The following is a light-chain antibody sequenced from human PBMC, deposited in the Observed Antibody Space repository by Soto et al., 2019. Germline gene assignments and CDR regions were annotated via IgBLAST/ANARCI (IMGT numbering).Light chain of an antibody. CDR1: SSDGGAYNY. CDR2: EVN. CDR3: SSFTGSDTLYV. J-gene: IGLJ1*01. Sequence: QAVLTQPASVSGSPGQSITISCTGTSSDGGAYNYVSWYQQHPGKAPKLMIYEVNNRPSGVSNRFSGSKSGNTASLTISGLQAADEADYYCSSFTGSDTLYVFGTGTKLTVL. V-gene: IGLV2-14*01.